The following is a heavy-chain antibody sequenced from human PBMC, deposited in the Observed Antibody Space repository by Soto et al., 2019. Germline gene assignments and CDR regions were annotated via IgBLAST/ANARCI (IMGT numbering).Heavy chain of an antibody. CDR2: ISGYNGDT. CDR1: GYTFTRYG. J-gene: IGHJ6*02. V-gene: IGHV1-18*01. CDR3: AKNGQPPYYYYGLDV. Sequence: ASVKVSCKASGYTFTRYGISWARQAPGQGLEWMGWISGYNGDTNYAQKFQDRVSMTIDTSTGTAYMELRSLTSDDTAIYYCAKNGQPPYYYYGLDVWGQ. D-gene: IGHD2-8*01.